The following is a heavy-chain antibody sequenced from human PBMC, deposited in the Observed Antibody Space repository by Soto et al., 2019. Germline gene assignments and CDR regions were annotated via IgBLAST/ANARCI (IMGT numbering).Heavy chain of an antibody. CDR1: GFNFDAYA. D-gene: IGHD3-10*01. CDR3: ARGRYYDSPQDL. CDR2: VTATAESA. Sequence: PGGSLRLSCTPFGFNFDAYAMSWVRQAPGKGLEWVSAVTATAESAYYTDPVRGRFIITRDNSDNMLYLQMSSLRVEDTAIYFCARGRYYDSPQDLWGRGTQVTVSS. V-gene: IGHV3-23*01. J-gene: IGHJ5*02.